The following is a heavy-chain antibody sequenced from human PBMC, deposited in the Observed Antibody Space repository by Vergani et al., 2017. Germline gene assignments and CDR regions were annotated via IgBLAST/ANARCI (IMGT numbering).Heavy chain of an antibody. CDR2: IYYSGST. Sequence: QLQLQESDPGLVKPSETLSLTCTVSGGSISSSSYYWGWIRQPPGKGLEWIGSIYYSGSTYYNPSLKSRVTISVDTSKNQFSLKLSSVTAADTAVYYCARTQTDSSGWYRDYWGQGTLVTVSS. V-gene: IGHV4-39*07. CDR1: GGSISSSSYY. D-gene: IGHD6-19*01. CDR3: ARTQTDSSGWYRDY. J-gene: IGHJ4*02.